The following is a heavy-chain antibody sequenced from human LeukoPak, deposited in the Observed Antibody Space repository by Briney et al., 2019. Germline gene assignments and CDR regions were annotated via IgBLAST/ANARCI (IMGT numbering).Heavy chain of an antibody. CDR1: GFTFNTYT. CDR2: ISSSSSIT. CDR3: ASDSVTMIVGYFDY. V-gene: IGHV3-48*01. Sequence: PGGSLRLSCAASGFTFNTYTMNWVRQAPGKGLEWVSYISSSSSITYYADSVKGRFTISRDNAKNSLYLQMNSLRAEDTAMYYCASDSVTMIVGYFDYWGQGTLVTVSS. D-gene: IGHD3-22*01. J-gene: IGHJ4*02.